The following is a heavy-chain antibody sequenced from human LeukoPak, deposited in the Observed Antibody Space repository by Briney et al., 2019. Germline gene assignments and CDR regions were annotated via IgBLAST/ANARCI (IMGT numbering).Heavy chain of an antibody. J-gene: IGHJ4*02. V-gene: IGHV4-4*07. Sequence: PSETLSLTGTVSGGSISSYYCSWIRQPAGKGLEWIGRIYTSGSTNYNPSLKSRVTMSADTSKNQFSLKLSSVTAADTAVYYCARGDDFWSGHYNYWGQGTLVTVSS. CDR3: ARGDDFWSGHYNY. CDR1: GGSISSYY. D-gene: IGHD3-3*01. CDR2: IYTSGST.